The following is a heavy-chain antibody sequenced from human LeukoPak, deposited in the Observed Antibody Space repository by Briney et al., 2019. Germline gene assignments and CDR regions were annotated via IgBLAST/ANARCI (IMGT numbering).Heavy chain of an antibody. J-gene: IGHJ5*02. Sequence: ASVKVSCKASGYIFTSYDINWVRQATGQGVEWMGWMNPNSGNRGYAQRFQGRITLTTNTSVSTAYMELGNLRSEDTAVYYCARAPHSSGYSYNWFDPWGQGTLVTVSS. CDR1: GYIFTSYD. D-gene: IGHD3-22*01. CDR3: ARAPHSSGYSYNWFDP. V-gene: IGHV1-8*01. CDR2: MNPNSGNR.